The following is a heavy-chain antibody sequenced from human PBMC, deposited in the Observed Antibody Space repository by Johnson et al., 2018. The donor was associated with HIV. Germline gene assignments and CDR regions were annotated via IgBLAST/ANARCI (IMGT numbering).Heavy chain of an antibody. CDR1: GFTFSDCY. CDR2: ISSSGSTM. J-gene: IGHJ3*02. D-gene: IGHD3-22*01. V-gene: IGHV3-11*04. Sequence: QVQLVESGGGLVKPGGSLRLSCAASGFTFSDCYMTWIRQAPGKGLEWVSYISSSGSTMYYADSVKGRFTISRDNAKNSLYLQMNSLRTEDTAVYYCASDDSSGYDAFDIWGQGTKVTVSS. CDR3: ASDDSSGYDAFDI.